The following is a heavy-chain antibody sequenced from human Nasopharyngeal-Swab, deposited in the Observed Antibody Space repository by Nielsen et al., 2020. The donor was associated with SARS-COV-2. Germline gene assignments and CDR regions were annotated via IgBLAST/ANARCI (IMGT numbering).Heavy chain of an antibody. J-gene: IGHJ4*02. Sequence: KVSCKGSGYSFTSYWIGWVRQMPGKGLEWMGIIYPGDSDTRYSPSFQGQVTISADKSISTAYLQWSSLKASDTAMYYCARPPSYYDSSGYRDYWGQGTLVTVSS. CDR2: IYPGDSDT. V-gene: IGHV5-51*01. CDR3: ARPPSYYDSSGYRDY. D-gene: IGHD3-22*01. CDR1: GYSFTSYW.